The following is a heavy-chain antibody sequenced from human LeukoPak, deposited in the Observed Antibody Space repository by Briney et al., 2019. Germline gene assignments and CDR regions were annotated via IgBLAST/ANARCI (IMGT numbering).Heavy chain of an antibody. D-gene: IGHD5-24*01. J-gene: IGHJ5*02. V-gene: IGHV1-18*01. CDR2: ISAYNGNT. CDR1: CYTFTSYG. CDR3: ARDSARDGFDP. Sequence: GASVKVSCKASCYTFTSYGISWVRQAPGQGLEGMGWISAYNGNTNYAQKLQGRVTMTTATSTSTAYMELRSLRSDDTAVYYCARDSARDGFDPWGQGTLVTVSS.